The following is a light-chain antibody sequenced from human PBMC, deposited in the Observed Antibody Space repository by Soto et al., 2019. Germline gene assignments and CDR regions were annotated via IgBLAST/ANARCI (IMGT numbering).Light chain of an antibody. CDR1: HSLLHSNGYNY. CDR3: MQALQTPFT. V-gene: IGKV2-28*01. CDR2: LGS. Sequence: DIVMTQSPLSLPVTPGEPASISCRSSHSLLHSNGYNYLDWYLQKPGQSPQLLIYLGSNRAAGVPDRFSGSGSGTDFTLKISRVEAEDVGVYYCMQALQTPFTFGTGTKVDIK. J-gene: IGKJ3*01.